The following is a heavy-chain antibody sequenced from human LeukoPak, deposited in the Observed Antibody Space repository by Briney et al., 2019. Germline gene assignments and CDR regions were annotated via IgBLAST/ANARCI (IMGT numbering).Heavy chain of an antibody. J-gene: IGHJ4*02. CDR3: ARDLSGSLYFDY. CDR1: GASISSYY. V-gene: IGHV4-4*07. CDR2: LYISGST. D-gene: IGHD3-10*01. Sequence: SETLSLTCTVSGASISSYYYNWIRQTPGRGLEWIGRLYISGSTDYNPSLKSRVTTSVDTSNNQFSLNLNSVTAADTAVYFCARDLSGSLYFDYWGQGVLVTVSS.